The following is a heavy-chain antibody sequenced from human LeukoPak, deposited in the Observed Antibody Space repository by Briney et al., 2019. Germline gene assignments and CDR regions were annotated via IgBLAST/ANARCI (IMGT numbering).Heavy chain of an antibody. J-gene: IGHJ6*02. V-gene: IGHV3-66*01. CDR1: GYTVRINY. CDR3: AKGMDV. Sequence: RGGSQRLSCAPSGYTVRINYMSCARDAPEKGGEWVSVIYSGSSTYYAYSVKGRFTISRDNSKNTLYLQMNSLRAEDTAVYYGAKGMDVWGQGTTVTVSS. CDR2: IYSGSST.